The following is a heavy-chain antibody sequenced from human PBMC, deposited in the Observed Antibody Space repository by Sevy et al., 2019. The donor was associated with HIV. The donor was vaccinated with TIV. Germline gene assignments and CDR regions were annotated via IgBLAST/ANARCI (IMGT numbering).Heavy chain of an antibody. V-gene: IGHV3-23*01. CDR2: ISGSGGDT. CDR1: GFTFNNYA. J-gene: IGHJ4*02. Sequence: GGSLRLSFAASGFTFNNYAMTWVRQAPGKGLEWVSGISGSGGDTFYADSVKGRFTISRDNSKNTLYLQMNSLRAEDTAVYYCAKDSTPYYWGQGTLVTVSS. CDR3: AKDSTPYY.